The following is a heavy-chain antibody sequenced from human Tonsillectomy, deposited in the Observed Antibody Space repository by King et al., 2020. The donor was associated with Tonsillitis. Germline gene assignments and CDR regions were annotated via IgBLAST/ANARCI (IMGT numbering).Heavy chain of an antibody. Sequence: VQLQESGPGLVKPSQTLSLTCTVSGGSISSGAYYWSWIRQHPGKGLEWIGYIYYSGRTYYNPSLKSRVTISVDKSKNQFSLRLSSVTAAHTSVYYCARDRTTGTTAYYYGMDVWGQGTTVTVSS. CDR1: GGSISSGAYY. CDR3: ARDRTTGTTAYYYGMDV. V-gene: IGHV4-31*03. J-gene: IGHJ6*02. CDR2: IYYSGRT. D-gene: IGHD1-1*01.